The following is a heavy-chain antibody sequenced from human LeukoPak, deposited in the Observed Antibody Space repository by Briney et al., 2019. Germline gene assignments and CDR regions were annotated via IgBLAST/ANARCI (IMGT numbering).Heavy chain of an antibody. Sequence: GGSLRLSCAASGFTFSSYAMGWVRQAPGKGLEWVSSISGSGGSTYYADSVKGRFTISRDNSKNTLYLQMNSLRAEDTAVYYCAKARSSGVKYYYDSSGYPFDYWGQGTLVTVSS. V-gene: IGHV3-23*01. D-gene: IGHD3-22*01. J-gene: IGHJ4*02. CDR2: ISGSGGST. CDR3: AKARSSGVKYYYDSSGYPFDY. CDR1: GFTFSSYA.